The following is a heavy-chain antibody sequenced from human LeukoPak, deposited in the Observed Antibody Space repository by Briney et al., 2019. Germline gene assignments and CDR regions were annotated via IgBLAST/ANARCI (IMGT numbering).Heavy chain of an antibody. V-gene: IGHV4-4*02. CDR3: ARVEGIAAAGDAFDI. J-gene: IGHJ3*02. Sequence: SGTLSLTCAVSGGPISSSNWWSWVRQPPGKGLEWIGEIYHSGSTNYNPSLKSRVTISVDKSKNQFSLKLSSVTAADTAVYYCARVEGIAAAGDAFDIWGQGTMVTVSS. CDR2: IYHSGST. CDR1: GGPISSSNW. D-gene: IGHD6-13*01.